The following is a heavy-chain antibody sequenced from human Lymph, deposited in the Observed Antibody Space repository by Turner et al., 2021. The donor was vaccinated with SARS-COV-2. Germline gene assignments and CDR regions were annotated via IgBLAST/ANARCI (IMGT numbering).Heavy chain of an antibody. D-gene: IGHD5-12*01. CDR1: GYSFPTYW. CDR2: IYPGDSDT. Sequence: EVQLVQSGAEVKKPGESLKISCKGSGYSFPTYWIGWVRQMPGKGLEWMGIIYPGDSDTRYSPSFQGQVTISADKSIRTAYLQWSSLKASDTAMYYCARLPIARGYSGYDFYYFDYWGQGTLVTVSS. V-gene: IGHV5-51*01. J-gene: IGHJ4*02. CDR3: ARLPIARGYSGYDFYYFDY.